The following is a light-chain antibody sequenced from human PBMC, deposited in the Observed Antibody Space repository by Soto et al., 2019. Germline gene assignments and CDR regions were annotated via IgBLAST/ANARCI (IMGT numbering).Light chain of an antibody. CDR2: LEGSGSY. CDR1: SGHSSYI. V-gene: IGLV4-60*03. Sequence: QPVLTQSSSASASLGSSVKLTCTLSSGHSSYIIAWHQQQPGKAPRYLMKLEGSGSYNKGSGVPDRFSGSSSGADRYLTISHLQSADEADYYCETWDSNTRVFGGGTKLTVL. J-gene: IGLJ3*02. CDR3: ETWDSNTRV.